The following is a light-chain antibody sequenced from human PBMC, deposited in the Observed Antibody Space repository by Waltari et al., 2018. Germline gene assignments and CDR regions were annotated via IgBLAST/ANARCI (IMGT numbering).Light chain of an antibody. V-gene: IGLV3-21*03. CDR1: NIGSKS. Sequence: SYVLTQPPSVSVAPGKTASITCGGNNIGSKSVHWYQQKPGQAPGVVILHNGDRPSGIPERFSGSNSGDTATLTITRVEAGDEADYYCQVWDSDTDHFVFGTGTKINVL. CDR2: HNG. J-gene: IGLJ1*01. CDR3: QVWDSDTDHFV.